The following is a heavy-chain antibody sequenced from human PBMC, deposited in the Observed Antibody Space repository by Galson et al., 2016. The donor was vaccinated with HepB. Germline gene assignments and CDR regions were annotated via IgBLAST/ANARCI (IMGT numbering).Heavy chain of an antibody. CDR1: GFTFSTYA. J-gene: IGHJ4*02. CDR3: ARVPGYASTFDY. D-gene: IGHD2-8*01. CDR2: TTYDGSET. V-gene: IGHV3-30*04. Sequence: SLRLSCAASGFTFSTYAMHWVRQAPGKGLEWVAVTTYDGSETFYADSVKGRFTVSRDNSKTTLFLQMNSLRAEDTAVYYCARVPGYASTFDYWGQGTLVTVSP.